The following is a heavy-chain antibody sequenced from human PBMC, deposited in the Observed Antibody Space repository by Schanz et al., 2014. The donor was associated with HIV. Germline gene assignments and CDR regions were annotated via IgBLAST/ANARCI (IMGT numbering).Heavy chain of an antibody. J-gene: IGHJ4*02. CDR1: GFTFSSYG. D-gene: IGHD5-12*01. CDR3: ARVPRWLQPHFDY. CDR2: ISYDGSNK. V-gene: IGHV3-30*03. Sequence: QVQLVESGGGVVQPWRSLRLSCAASGFTFSSYGMHWVRQAPGKGLEWVAVISYDGSNKYYADSVKGRFAISRDNAKNSLFLQMNSLRAEDTAVYYCARVPRWLQPHFDYWGQGILVTVSS.